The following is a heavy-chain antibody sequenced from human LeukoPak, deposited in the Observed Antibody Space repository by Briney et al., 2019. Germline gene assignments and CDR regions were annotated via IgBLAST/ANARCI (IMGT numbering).Heavy chain of an antibody. CDR2: INSGSTYM. CDR1: GFTFSNYN. J-gene: IGHJ4*02. Sequence: KTGGSLRLSCAASGFTFSNYNMNWVRQAPGKGLEWVSFINSGSTYMYYADSVKGRFTISRDNAKNSLYLQINSLRAGDTAVYYCAREMGARLYYFDYWGQGTLVTVSS. V-gene: IGHV3-21*01. D-gene: IGHD3-16*01. CDR3: AREMGARLYYFDY.